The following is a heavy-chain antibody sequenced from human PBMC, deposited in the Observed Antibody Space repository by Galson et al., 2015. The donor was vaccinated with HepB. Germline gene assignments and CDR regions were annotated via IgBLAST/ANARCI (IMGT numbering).Heavy chain of an antibody. Sequence: TLSLTCTVSGGSISSGDYYWSWIRQPPGKGLEWIGYIYYSGSTNYNPSLKSRVTISVDKSKNQFSLKLSSVTAADTAVYYCARRGSPYYYYGMDVWGQGTTVTVSS. V-gene: IGHV4-30-4*01. CDR3: ARRGSPYYYYGMDV. CDR1: GGSISSGDYY. CDR2: IYYSGST. D-gene: IGHD2-15*01. J-gene: IGHJ6*02.